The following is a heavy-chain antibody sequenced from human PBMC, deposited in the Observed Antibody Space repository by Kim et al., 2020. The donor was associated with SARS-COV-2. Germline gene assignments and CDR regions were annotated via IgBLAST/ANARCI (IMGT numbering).Heavy chain of an antibody. J-gene: IGHJ6*01. CDR2: ISYDGSNK. CDR1: GFTFSSYA. CDR3: ARAGYSSGWLPHYYYYG. Sequence: GGSLRLSCAASGFTFSSYAMHWVRQAPGKGLEWVAVISYDGSNKYYADSVKGRFTISRDNSKNTLYLQMNSLRAEDTAVYYCARAGYSSGWLPHYYYYG. D-gene: IGHD6-19*01. V-gene: IGHV3-30*04.